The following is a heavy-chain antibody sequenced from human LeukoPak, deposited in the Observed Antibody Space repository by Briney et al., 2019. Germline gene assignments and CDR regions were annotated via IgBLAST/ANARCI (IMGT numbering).Heavy chain of an antibody. Sequence: PSETLSLTCTVSGGSISSYYWSWIRQPPGKGLEWIGYIYYSGSTNYNPSLKSRVTISVDTSKNQFSLKLSSVTAADTAVYYCAVRGSSAQDYYYYYMDVWGKGTTVTVFS. CDR1: GGSISSYY. CDR2: IYYSGST. V-gene: IGHV4-59*01. CDR3: AVRGSSAQDYYYYYMDV. D-gene: IGHD2-2*01. J-gene: IGHJ6*03.